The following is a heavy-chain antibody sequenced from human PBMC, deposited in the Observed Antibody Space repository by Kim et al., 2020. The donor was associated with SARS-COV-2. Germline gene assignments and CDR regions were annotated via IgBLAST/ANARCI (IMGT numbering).Heavy chain of an antibody. D-gene: IGHD6-13*01. Sequence: GGSLRLSCAASGFTFSDYYMSWIRQAPGKGLEWVSYISSSSSYTNYADSVKGRFTISRDNAKNSLYLQMNSLRAEDTAVYYCARVGHSSSFLLWSLDIDYWGQGTLVTVSS. CDR2: ISSSSSYT. CDR3: ARVGHSSSFLLWSLDIDY. J-gene: IGHJ4*02. CDR1: GFTFSDYY. V-gene: IGHV3-11*06.